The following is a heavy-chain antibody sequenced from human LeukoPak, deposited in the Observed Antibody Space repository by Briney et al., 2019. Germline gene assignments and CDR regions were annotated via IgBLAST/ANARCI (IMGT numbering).Heavy chain of an antibody. CDR1: GYSFTNYW. CDR2: IYPGDSDT. Sequence: GESLKISCKGSGYSFTNYWIGWVRQMPGKGLEWMGIIYPGDSDTRYSPSFQGQVTISADKSIKTAYLQWSSLKASDTAIYYCARRFCSSTSCFMWDYWGQGTLVTVSS. D-gene: IGHD2-2*01. V-gene: IGHV5-51*01. J-gene: IGHJ4*02. CDR3: ARRFCSSTSCFMWDY.